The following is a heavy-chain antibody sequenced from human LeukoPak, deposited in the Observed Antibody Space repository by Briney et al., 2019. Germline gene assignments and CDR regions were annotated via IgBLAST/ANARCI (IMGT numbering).Heavy chain of an antibody. CDR3: ARAPPHSP. CDR2: IHSGNGNT. J-gene: IGHJ5*02. Sequence: ASVKVSCKTSGYTFSAYIMHWVRQAPGQRLEWMGWIHSGNGNTKYSQNFQGRVTITRDTSATTVYMELSSLRSEDTGVYYCARAPPHSPWGQGTLVTVSS. CDR1: GYTFSAYI. V-gene: IGHV1-3*01.